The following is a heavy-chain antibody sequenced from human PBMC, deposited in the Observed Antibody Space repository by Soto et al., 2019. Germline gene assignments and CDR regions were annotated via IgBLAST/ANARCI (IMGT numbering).Heavy chain of an antibody. CDR2: ISDDGTNK. CDR3: PREGHGEWFVP. CDR1: GFTFSTYA. Sequence: QVHLVESGGGVVQPGRSLRLSCAASGFTFSTYAMHWVRQAPGKGLEWVATISDDGTNKYYADSVKGRFTISRDNSKDTLYLQMNSLRAEDTSVYYRPREGHGEWFVPWGQGTLVTVSS. J-gene: IGHJ5*02. D-gene: IGHD3-10*01. V-gene: IGHV3-30-3*01.